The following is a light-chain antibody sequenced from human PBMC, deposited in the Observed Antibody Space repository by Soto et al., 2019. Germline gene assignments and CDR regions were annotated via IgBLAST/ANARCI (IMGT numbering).Light chain of an antibody. CDR2: DAS. CDR1: QSVDSD. J-gene: IGKJ4*01. CDR3: QQHRHCPLT. Sequence: EIVLTQSPVTLSLSPGQRATLSCRASQSVDSDLVWYQQRPGQAPRLLIFDASNRATGIPVRFSGSGSGTDFTLTISSLAPEDFAVYYCQQHRHCPLTFGGGTKVEIK. V-gene: IGKV3-11*01.